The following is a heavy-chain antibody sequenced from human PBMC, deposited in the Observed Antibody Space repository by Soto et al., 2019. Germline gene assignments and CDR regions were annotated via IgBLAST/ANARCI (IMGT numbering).Heavy chain of an antibody. CDR3: ARWGTAMAHYYYYYGMDV. J-gene: IGHJ6*02. CDR1: GYSFTSYW. D-gene: IGHD5-18*01. V-gene: IGHV5-10-1*01. Sequence: PGESLKISCKGSGYSFTSYWISWVRQMPGKGLEWMGRIDPGDSYTNYSPSFQGHVTISADKSISTAYLQWSSLKASDTAMYYCARWGTAMAHYYYYYGMDVWGQGTTVTVSS. CDR2: IDPGDSYT.